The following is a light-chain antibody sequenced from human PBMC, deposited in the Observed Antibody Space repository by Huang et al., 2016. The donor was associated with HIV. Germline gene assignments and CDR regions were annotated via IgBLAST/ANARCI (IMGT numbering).Light chain of an antibody. V-gene: IGKV3-15*01. CDR1: QSVSSN. CDR2: GAS. J-gene: IGKJ1*01. Sequence: EIVMTQSPGTLSLSPGERVTLSCRPSQSVSSNLAWYQHKPGQAPRLLIYGASTRATGVPARFSGSGSGTEVTLTISSLQSDDFVVYYCQQYQDWPRTFGQGTKVEIK. CDR3: QQYQDWPRT.